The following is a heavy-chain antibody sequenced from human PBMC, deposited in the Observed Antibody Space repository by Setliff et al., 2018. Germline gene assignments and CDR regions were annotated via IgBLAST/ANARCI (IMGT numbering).Heavy chain of an antibody. CDR1: GSSITSGSYY. V-gene: IGHV4-61*02. Sequence: PSETVSLTCAVSGSSITSGSYYWSWIRQPAGEGLEWIGRLHTSGTTDYNPSLKGRVTISADTSTNHFSLKLTSVTAADTAVYYCARDNTIVGATDYWGQGALVTVSS. CDR3: ARDNTIVGATDY. J-gene: IGHJ4*02. CDR2: LHTSGTT. D-gene: IGHD1-26*01.